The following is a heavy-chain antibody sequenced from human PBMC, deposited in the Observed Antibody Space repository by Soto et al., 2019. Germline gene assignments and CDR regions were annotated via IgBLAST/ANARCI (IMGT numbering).Heavy chain of an antibody. CDR3: ATDAGLEYSSSSWFDP. Sequence: GGSLRLSCAASGFTFSSYAMSWVRQAPGKGLEWVSAISGSGGSTYYADSVKGRFTISRDNSKNTLYLQMNSLRAEDTAVYYCATDAGLEYSSSSWFDPWGQGTLVTVSS. V-gene: IGHV3-23*01. CDR1: GFTFSSYA. J-gene: IGHJ5*02. D-gene: IGHD6-6*01. CDR2: ISGSGGST.